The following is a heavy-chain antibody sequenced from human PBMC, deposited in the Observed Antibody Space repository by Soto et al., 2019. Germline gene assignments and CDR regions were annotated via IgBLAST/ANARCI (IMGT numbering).Heavy chain of an antibody. V-gene: IGHV3-30-3*01. Sequence: GGSLRLSCAASGFTFSSYAMHWVRQAPGKGLEWVAVISYDGSNKYYADSVKGRFTISRDNSKNTLYLQMNSLRAEDTAVYYCARDNSSSWFDYWGQGTLVTVSS. D-gene: IGHD6-13*01. CDR1: GFTFSSYA. CDR2: ISYDGSNK. J-gene: IGHJ4*02. CDR3: ARDNSSSWFDY.